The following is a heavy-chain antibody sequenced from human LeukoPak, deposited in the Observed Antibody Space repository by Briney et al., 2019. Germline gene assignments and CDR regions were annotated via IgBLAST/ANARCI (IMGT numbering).Heavy chain of an antibody. CDR3: ARTTAAGAYRNAEYFQH. Sequence: SQTLSLTCAISGDSVSSNSAAWNWIRQSPSRGLEWLGRTYYRSKWYNDHAVSVKSRITINPDTSKNQFSLQLNSVTPEDTAVYYCARTTAAGAYRNAEYFQHWGQGTLVTVSS. CDR2: TYYRSKWYN. J-gene: IGHJ1*01. CDR1: GDSVSSNSAA. D-gene: IGHD6-13*01. V-gene: IGHV6-1*01.